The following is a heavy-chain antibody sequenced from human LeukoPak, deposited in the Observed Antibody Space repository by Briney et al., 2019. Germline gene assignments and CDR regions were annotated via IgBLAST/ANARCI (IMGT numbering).Heavy chain of an antibody. J-gene: IGHJ4*02. CDR1: GGTSSSYA. Sequence: SVKVCCKASGGTSSSYAISWVRQAPGQGLEWMGGIIPIFGTANYAQKFQGRVTITTDESTSTAYMELSSLRSEDTAVYYCARDREAGYSYGNFDYWGQGTLVTVSS. D-gene: IGHD5-18*01. CDR2: IIPIFGTA. V-gene: IGHV1-69*05. CDR3: ARDREAGYSYGNFDY.